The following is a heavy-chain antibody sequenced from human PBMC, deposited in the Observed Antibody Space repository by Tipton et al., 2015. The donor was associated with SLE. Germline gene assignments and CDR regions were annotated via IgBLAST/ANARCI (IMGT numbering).Heavy chain of an antibody. CDR2: IHNSGRK. J-gene: IGHJ4*02. V-gene: IGHV4-4*08. CDR1: SDYITSYY. D-gene: IGHD3-3*01. CDR3: ARDPYDSWSDYQATFDY. Sequence: TLSLTCNISSDYITSYYWSWIRQPPGKGLEWIGFIHNSGRKNYNSSLKSRVTMSLDTSKNQLSLRLTSVTAADTAVYYCARDPYDSWSDYQATFDYWGQGTLVTVSP.